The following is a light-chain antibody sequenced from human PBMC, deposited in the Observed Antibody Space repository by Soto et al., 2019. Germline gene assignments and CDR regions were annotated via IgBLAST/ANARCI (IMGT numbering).Light chain of an antibody. CDR2: SNN. CDR1: SSNIGSNT. J-gene: IGLJ1*01. V-gene: IGLV1-44*01. CDR3: AAWDDSLNAIV. Sequence: QSVLTQPPSASGTPGQRVPISCSACSSNIGSNTVSWYQQVPGTAPKLLIYSNNQRPSGVPDRFSGSKSGTSASLATSGLQSEDEADYYCAAWDDSLNAIVFGNGTKVTVL.